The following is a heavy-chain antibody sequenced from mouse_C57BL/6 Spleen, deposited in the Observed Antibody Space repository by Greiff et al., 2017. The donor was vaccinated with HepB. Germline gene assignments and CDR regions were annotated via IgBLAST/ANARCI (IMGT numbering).Heavy chain of an antibody. V-gene: IGHV1-64*01. CDR3: ARSTTVGRRYYFDD. CDR2: IHPNSGST. J-gene: IGHJ2*01. Sequence: QVQLKQPGAELVKPGASVKLSCKASGYTFTSYWMHWVKQRPGQGLEWIGMIHPNSGSTNYNEKLKSKATLTVEKSSSTAYMQISSLTSEDSAVYYCARSTTVGRRYYFDDWGQGTTLTVSS. CDR1: GYTFTSYW. D-gene: IGHD1-1*01.